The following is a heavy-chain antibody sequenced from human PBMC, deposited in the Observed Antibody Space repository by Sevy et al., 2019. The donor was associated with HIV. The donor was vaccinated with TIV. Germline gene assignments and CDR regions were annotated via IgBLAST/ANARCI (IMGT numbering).Heavy chain of an antibody. J-gene: IGHJ6*02. CDR3: ARSTWSSSSRVSYYYGMDV. CDR1: GFTFSSYW. CDR2: IKQDGSEK. Sequence: GSLRLSCAASGFTFSSYWMSWVRQAPGKGLEWVANIKQDGSEKYYVDSVKGRFTISRDNAKNSLYLQMNSLRAEDTAVYYCARSTWSSSSRVSYYYGMDVWGQGTTVTVSS. V-gene: IGHV3-7*03. D-gene: IGHD6-13*01.